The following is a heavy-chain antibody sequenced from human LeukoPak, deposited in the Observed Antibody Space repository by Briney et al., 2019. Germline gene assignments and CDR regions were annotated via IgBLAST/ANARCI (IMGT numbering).Heavy chain of an antibody. CDR2: INHSGST. D-gene: IGHD3-9*01. CDR3: ARVWYDILTGYQNDFDY. V-gene: IGHV4-34*01. Sequence: SETLSLTCAVYGGSFSGHYWSWIRQPPGKGLEWLGEINHSGSTNYNPSLKSRVTISVDTSKNQFSLKLSSVTAADTAVYYCARVWYDILTGYQNDFDYWGQGTLVTVSS. J-gene: IGHJ4*02. CDR1: GGSFSGHY.